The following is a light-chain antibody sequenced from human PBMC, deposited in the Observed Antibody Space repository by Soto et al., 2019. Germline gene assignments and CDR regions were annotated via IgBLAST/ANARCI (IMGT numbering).Light chain of an antibody. Sequence: EIQMTQSPSTLPASVGPRGTISCPSSQTVERWLAWYQQKPGKAPKLLISDVSSLERGVPSRFSGSGSATEFTLTISGLQSDDFATYYCKQYKDYVWTFGKGTKVDIK. CDR3: KQYKDYVWT. V-gene: IGKV1-5*01. CDR2: DVS. CDR1: QTVERW. J-gene: IGKJ1*01.